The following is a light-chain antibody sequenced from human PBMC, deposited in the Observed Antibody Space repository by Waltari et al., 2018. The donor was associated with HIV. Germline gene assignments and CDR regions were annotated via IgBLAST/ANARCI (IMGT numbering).Light chain of an antibody. Sequence: DIVMTQSPDSLSVSLVERATIKCKSSQNVFYSSNNRNYLSWYQQKPGQPPKLIIYWASSRQSGVPDRFSGSGSGTDFTLTISSLQAEDVAVYFCQQTYTIPPTFGGGTKVEIK. V-gene: IGKV4-1*01. J-gene: IGKJ4*01. CDR1: QNVFYSSNNRNY. CDR3: QQTYTIPPT. CDR2: WAS.